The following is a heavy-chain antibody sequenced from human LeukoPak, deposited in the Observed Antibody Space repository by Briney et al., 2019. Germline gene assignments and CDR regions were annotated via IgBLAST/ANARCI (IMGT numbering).Heavy chain of an antibody. Sequence: ASVKVSCKASVGTFSSYAISWVRQAPGQGLEWRGGFDPEDGETIYAQKFQSRVTMTEDTSTDTAYMELSSLRSEDTAVYYCATSGATVTTGTYYYMDVWGKGTTVTVSS. D-gene: IGHD4-11*01. J-gene: IGHJ6*03. CDR2: FDPEDGET. CDR3: ATSGATVTTGTYYYMDV. CDR1: VGTFSSYA. V-gene: IGHV1-24*01.